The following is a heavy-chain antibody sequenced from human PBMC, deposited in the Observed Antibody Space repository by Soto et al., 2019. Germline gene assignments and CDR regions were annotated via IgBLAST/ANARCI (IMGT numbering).Heavy chain of an antibody. CDR1: GYTFTSYY. CDR2: INPSGGST. J-gene: IGHJ4*02. D-gene: IGHD2-2*01. CDR3: ARAGIVVVPAASYYFDY. Sequence: QVQLVQSGAEVKKPGASVKVSCKASGYTFTSYYMHWVRQAPGQGLEWMGIINPSGGSTSYAQKFQGRVTMTRDTSTSTVYMELSSLRSEDTAVYYRARAGIVVVPAASYYFDYWGQGTLVTVSS. V-gene: IGHV1-46*01.